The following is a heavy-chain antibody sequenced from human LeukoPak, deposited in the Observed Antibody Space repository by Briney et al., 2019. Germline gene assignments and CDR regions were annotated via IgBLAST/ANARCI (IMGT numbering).Heavy chain of an antibody. V-gene: IGHV4-31*03. D-gene: IGHD2-15*01. CDR2: IYYSGST. CDR1: GGSISSGGYY. CDR3: AREGGGSPYYYEGMDV. Sequence: SQTLSLTCTVSGGSISSGGYYWSWIRQHPGKGLEWIGFIYYSGSTYYNPSLKSRVTISVDTSKNQFSLQLSSVTAADTAVYYYAREGGGSPYYYEGMDVWGQGTTVPVSS. J-gene: IGHJ6*02.